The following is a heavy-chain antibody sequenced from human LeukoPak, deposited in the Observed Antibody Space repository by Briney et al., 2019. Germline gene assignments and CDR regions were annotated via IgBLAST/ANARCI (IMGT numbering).Heavy chain of an antibody. Sequence: ASVKVSCKASGYTFTSYYMHWVRQAPGQGLEWMGIINPSGGSTSYAQKFQGRVTMTRDTSTSTVYMELRSLRSDDTAVYYCARGGPYYYDSDAFDIWGQGTMVTVSS. CDR1: GYTFTSYY. CDR2: INPSGGST. J-gene: IGHJ3*02. CDR3: ARGGPYYYDSDAFDI. V-gene: IGHV1-46*01. D-gene: IGHD3-22*01.